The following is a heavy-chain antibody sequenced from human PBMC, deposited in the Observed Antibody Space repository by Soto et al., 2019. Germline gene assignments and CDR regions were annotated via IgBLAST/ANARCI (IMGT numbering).Heavy chain of an antibody. CDR1: GFTFSSYW. CDR2: INSDGSST. CDR3: ASRNVLRYFDWSENGSFDI. J-gene: IGHJ3*02. D-gene: IGHD3-9*01. V-gene: IGHV3-74*01. Sequence: GGSLRLSCAASGFTFSSYWMHWVRQAPGKGLVWVSRINSDGSSTSYADSVKGRFTISRDNAKNTLYLQMNSLRAEDTAVYYCASRNVLRYFDWSENGSFDIWGQGTMVTVSS.